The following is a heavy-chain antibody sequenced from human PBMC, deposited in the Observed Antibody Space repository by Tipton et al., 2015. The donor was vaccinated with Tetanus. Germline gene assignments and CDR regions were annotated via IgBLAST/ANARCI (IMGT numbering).Heavy chain of an antibody. J-gene: IGHJ6*02. Sequence: TLSLTCSISGGSLSTFYWSWIRQVPGKGLEWIGYIYYSGSTNYNPSLKSRLTMSVDTSKNQFSLKLSSVTAADTAVYYCARDRGLTTGGGIGMDVWGQGTTVTVSS. CDR1: GGSLSTFY. CDR3: ARDRGLTTGGGIGMDV. D-gene: IGHD4-17*01. CDR2: IYYSGST. V-gene: IGHV4-59*01.